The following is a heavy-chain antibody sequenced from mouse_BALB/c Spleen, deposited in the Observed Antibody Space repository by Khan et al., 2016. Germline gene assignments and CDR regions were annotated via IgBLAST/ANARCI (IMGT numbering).Heavy chain of an antibody. CDR1: GFTFSRFG. V-gene: IGHV5-17*02. Sequence: EVELVESGGGLVQPGGSRKLSCAASGFTFSRFGMHWVRQAPEKGLEWVAYISSGSSTIYYADTLKGRFTISRDNSKNALYLQMTSLRSEDTAMFYCASGDYWGQGTTLTVSS. J-gene: IGHJ2*01. CDR2: ISSGSSTI. CDR3: ASGDY.